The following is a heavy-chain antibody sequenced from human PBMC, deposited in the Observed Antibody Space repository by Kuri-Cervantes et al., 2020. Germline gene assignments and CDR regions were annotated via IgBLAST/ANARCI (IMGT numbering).Heavy chain of an antibody. V-gene: IGHV3-30*02. Sequence: GESLKISCAASGFTFSRYGMHWVRQTPGKGLDWVAFVRYDGSDTYYADSVKGRFTISRDNSKNTLYLQMTSLSAEDTAVYYCARGEAKWEVYYYYYYMDVWGKGTTVTVSS. CDR2: VRYDGSDT. J-gene: IGHJ6*03. D-gene: IGHD1-26*01. CDR1: GFTFSRYG. CDR3: ARGEAKWEVYYYYYYMDV.